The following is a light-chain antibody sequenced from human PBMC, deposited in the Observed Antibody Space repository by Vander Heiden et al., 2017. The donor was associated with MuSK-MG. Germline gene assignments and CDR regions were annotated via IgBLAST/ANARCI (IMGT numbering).Light chain of an antibody. J-gene: IGLJ2*01. CDR2: RES. V-gene: IGLV3-1*01. Sequence: SDDLTQPPSVSVSPGQTVSITCPGAKMGDTYASWYQQNTGQSPAWGIYRESKRPSGIPERVSGANVGNTDTLTISGTQPVEEADDYCLVWDTTTVVVGGGTKLTVL. CDR3: LVWDTTTVV. CDR1: KMGDTY.